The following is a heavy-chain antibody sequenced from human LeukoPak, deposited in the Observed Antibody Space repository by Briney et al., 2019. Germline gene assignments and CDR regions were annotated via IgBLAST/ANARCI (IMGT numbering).Heavy chain of an antibody. D-gene: IGHD3-10*01. CDR3: ARESTRITMVRGVTYYYYYGMDV. CDR2: ISSSSSYI. J-gene: IGHJ6*02. CDR1: GFTFSSYS. Sequence: GGSLGLSCAASGFTFSSYSMNWVRQAPGKGLEWVSSISSSSSYIYYADSVKGRFTISRDNAKDSLNLQMNSLRAEDTAVYYCARESTRITMVRGVTYYYYYGMDVWGQGTTVTVSS. V-gene: IGHV3-21*01.